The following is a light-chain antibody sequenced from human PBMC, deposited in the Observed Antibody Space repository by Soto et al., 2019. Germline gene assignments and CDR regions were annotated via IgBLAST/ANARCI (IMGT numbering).Light chain of an antibody. CDR2: DVS. CDR1: HSVSSNY. Sequence: EIVLTQSPGTLSLSPGERATLSCRSSHSVSSNYLAWYQQKPGQAPRLLIYDVSSRATGIPDRFSGSGSGTDVNLTISRLEPVDFAVYYCQQYGISPTFGQGTKVELK. J-gene: IGKJ1*01. V-gene: IGKV3-20*01. CDR3: QQYGISPT.